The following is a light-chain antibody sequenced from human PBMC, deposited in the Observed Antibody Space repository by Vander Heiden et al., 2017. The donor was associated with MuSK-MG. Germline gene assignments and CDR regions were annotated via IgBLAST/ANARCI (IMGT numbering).Light chain of an antibody. CDR1: QGISSY. J-gene: IGKJ4*01. V-gene: IGKV1-27*01. Sequence: DIQLTQSPSSLSASVGDRVTITCRVSQGISSYLNWYRQKPGKGPKLLIYSASNLQAGVPSRFSGSGYGKDFTLTISSRQPEDVAAYYGQRTDNDPLLTFGGGTKVEIK. CDR3: QRTDNDPLLT. CDR2: SAS.